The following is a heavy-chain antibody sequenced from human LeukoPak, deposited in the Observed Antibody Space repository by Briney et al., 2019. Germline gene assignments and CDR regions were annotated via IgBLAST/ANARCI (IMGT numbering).Heavy chain of an antibody. CDR3: ARRYYDFWSGYRGGYDP. Sequence: PGGSLRLSCAASGFTFSSYWMSWFRQAPGKGLEWVANIKQDGSEKYYVDSVKGRFTISRDNAKNSLYLQMNSLRAEDTAVYYCARRYYDFWSGYRGGYDPWGQGTLVTVSS. CDR1: GFTFSSYW. J-gene: IGHJ5*02. D-gene: IGHD3-3*01. V-gene: IGHV3-7*01. CDR2: IKQDGSEK.